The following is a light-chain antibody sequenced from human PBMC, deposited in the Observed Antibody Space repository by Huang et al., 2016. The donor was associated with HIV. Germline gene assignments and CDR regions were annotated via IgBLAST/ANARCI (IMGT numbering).Light chain of an antibody. CDR3: QQRSKWPLT. CDR2: DAS. CDR1: QSVSSY. Sequence: TVLTQSPATVSLAPGDRATLSCRASQSVSSYLAWYQHKPGRAPRLLIYDASKRATGFPARFSGSGSGTDFTLTISSLEPEDFAIYYCQQRSKWPLTFGGGTKVEIK. J-gene: IGKJ4*01. V-gene: IGKV3-11*01.